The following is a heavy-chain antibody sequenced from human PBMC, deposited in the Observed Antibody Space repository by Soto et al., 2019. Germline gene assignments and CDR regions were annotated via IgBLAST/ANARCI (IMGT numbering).Heavy chain of an antibody. CDR1: GFTFSSYE. D-gene: IGHD1-1*01. CDR3: ARDTGPGYPWAWNAPGAVDI. V-gene: IGHV3-48*03. Sequence: EVQLVESGGGLVQPGGSLRLSCAASGFTFSSYEMKWVRQAPGKGLEWVSYISSSGSTIYYADSVKGRFTISRDNAKNSLYVQMNSLRGEDTAVYYCARDTGPGYPWAWNAPGAVDICGQGTMFTVAT. CDR2: ISSSGSTI. J-gene: IGHJ3*02.